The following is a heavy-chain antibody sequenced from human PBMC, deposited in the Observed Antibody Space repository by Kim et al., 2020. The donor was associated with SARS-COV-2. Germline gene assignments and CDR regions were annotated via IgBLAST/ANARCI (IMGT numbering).Heavy chain of an antibody. CDR3: ARGDSSGWPYDY. J-gene: IGHJ4*02. D-gene: IGHD6-19*01. Sequence: SETLSLTCTVSGGSISSSSYYWGWIRQPPGKGLEWIGSIYYSGSTYYNPSLKSRVTISVDTSKNQFSLKLSSVTAADTAVYYCARGDSSGWPYDYWGQGTLVTVSS. CDR1: GGSISSSSYY. V-gene: IGHV4-39*01. CDR2: IYYSGST.